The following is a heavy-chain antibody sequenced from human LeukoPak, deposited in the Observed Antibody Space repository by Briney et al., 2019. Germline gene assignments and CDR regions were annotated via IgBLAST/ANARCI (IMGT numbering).Heavy chain of an antibody. Sequence: GGSLRLSCVASGFPFSSYWMTWVRQAPGKGLEWVANIKQDGSKKSYMDSVKGRFTISRDNAKNSLYLQMNSPRAEDTAIYYCTRVGYIDEGIDYWGQGTLVTVSS. J-gene: IGHJ4*02. V-gene: IGHV3-7*04. CDR2: IKQDGSKK. D-gene: IGHD5-24*01. CDR1: GFPFSSYW. CDR3: TRVGYIDEGIDY.